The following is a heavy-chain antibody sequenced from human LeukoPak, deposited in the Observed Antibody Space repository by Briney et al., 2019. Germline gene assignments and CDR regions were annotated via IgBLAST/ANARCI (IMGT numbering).Heavy chain of an antibody. Sequence: SETLSLTCTVSGYSISSGYYWGWIRQPPGKGLEWIGSIYHSGSTYYNPSLKSRVTISVDTSKNQFSLQLSSVTAADTAVYYCARVHIHAGGGAVYWGQGTLVTVSS. CDR1: GYSISSGYY. CDR2: IYHSGST. V-gene: IGHV4-38-2*02. CDR3: ARVHIHAGGGAVY. J-gene: IGHJ4*02. D-gene: IGHD2-21*01.